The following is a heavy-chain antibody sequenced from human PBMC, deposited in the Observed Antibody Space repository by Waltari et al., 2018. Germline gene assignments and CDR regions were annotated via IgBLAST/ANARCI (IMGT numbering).Heavy chain of an antibody. V-gene: IGHV3-23*01. CDR2: ISGSGDRT. D-gene: IGHD1-1*01. Sequence: EVQLLESGGGLVQPGGSLRLSCEASGFTFSRYAMSLVRQDPGKGLEWVSTISGSGDRTYYADSVKGRFTISRDNSKNTLYLQMNSLRAEDTAVYYCAKERGRWVQLETIGGIDHWGQGALVTVSS. CDR3: AKERGRWVQLETIGGIDH. J-gene: IGHJ4*02. CDR1: GFTFSRYA.